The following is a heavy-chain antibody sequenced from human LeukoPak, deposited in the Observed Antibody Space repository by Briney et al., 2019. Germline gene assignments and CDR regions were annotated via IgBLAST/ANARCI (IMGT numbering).Heavy chain of an antibody. CDR1: GYTFTSYG. V-gene: IGHV1-18*01. D-gene: IGHD3-22*01. Sequence: ASVKVSCRASGYTFTSYGISWVRQAPGQGLEWMGWISAYNGNTNYAQKLQGRGTMTTDTSTSTAYMELRSLRSDDTAVYYCARDRYGYYDSSGYYYRDFDYWGQGTLVTVSS. CDR3: ARDRYGYYDSSGYYYRDFDY. CDR2: ISAYNGNT. J-gene: IGHJ4*02.